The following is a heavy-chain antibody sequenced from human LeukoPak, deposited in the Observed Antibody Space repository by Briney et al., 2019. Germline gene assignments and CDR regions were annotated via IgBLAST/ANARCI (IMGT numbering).Heavy chain of an antibody. CDR2: ISSSSAYI. J-gene: IGHJ4*02. V-gene: IGHV3-21*01. CDR3: ARGGSSYGHDY. CDR1: GFTFSSYS. Sequence: PGGSLRLSCAASGFTFSSYSMNWVRQAPGKGLEWVSSISSSSAYIYYADSMKGRFTISRDNAKNSLFLQMNSLRAEDTAVYYCARGGSSYGHDYWGQGTLVTVSS. D-gene: IGHD5-18*01.